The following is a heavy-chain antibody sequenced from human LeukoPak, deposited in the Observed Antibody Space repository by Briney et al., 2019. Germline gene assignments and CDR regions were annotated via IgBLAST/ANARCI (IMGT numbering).Heavy chain of an antibody. D-gene: IGHD1-1*01. V-gene: IGHV3-30*02. CDR2: IRNDGTNK. J-gene: IGHJ2*01. CDR1: GFTFNSYG. CDR3: ARTEIIELEPTYWYFDL. Sequence: GGSLRLSCEASGFTFNSYGMHWVRQAPGKGLEWVAFIRNDGTNKYYAGSVKGRFAISRDNSKNTLYLQMNSLRAEDTAVYYCARTEIIELEPTYWYFDLWGRGTLVTVSS.